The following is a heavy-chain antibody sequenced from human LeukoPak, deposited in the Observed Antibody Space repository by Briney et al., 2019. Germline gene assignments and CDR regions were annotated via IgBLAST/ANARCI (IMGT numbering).Heavy chain of an antibody. CDR2: IYSDGTT. Sequence: GGSLRLSCVVSGLTVSNNHMSWVRQVPGKGLEWVSVIYSDGTTRNADSVKGRFTISRDNSKNTVYLQMDSLRAEDTAVYYCARDKDAWGQGTLVTVSS. CDR3: ARDKDA. CDR1: GLTVSNNH. V-gene: IGHV3-66*01. J-gene: IGHJ5*02.